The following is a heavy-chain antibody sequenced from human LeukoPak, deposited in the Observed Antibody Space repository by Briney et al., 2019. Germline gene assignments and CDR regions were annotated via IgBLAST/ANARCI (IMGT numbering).Heavy chain of an antibody. Sequence: GGSLRLSCAASGFTFSSYAMHWVRQAPGKGLEWVTIISYDGSNKYYADSVKGRFTISRDNSKNTLFLQMNSLRAEDTAVYYCARSNYYDSRSWGFDIWGQGTMVTVSS. V-gene: IGHV3-30*04. CDR2: ISYDGSNK. D-gene: IGHD3-22*01. J-gene: IGHJ3*02. CDR1: GFTFSSYA. CDR3: ARSNYYDSRSWGFDI.